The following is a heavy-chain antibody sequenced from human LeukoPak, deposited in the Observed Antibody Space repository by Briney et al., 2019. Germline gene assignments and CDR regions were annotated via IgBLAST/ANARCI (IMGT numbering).Heavy chain of an antibody. Sequence: PGGSLRLSCAASGFTFSSYAMSCARQAPGRGLEWVSAISASGGSTYYADSVKGRFTISRDNSKNTLYLQMNSLRAEDTSVYYCARELITMVRGVGYCYHGMDVWGQGTTVTVSS. CDR1: GFTFSSYA. V-gene: IGHV3-23*01. CDR3: ARELITMVRGVGYCYHGMDV. J-gene: IGHJ6*02. CDR2: ISASGGST. D-gene: IGHD3-10*01.